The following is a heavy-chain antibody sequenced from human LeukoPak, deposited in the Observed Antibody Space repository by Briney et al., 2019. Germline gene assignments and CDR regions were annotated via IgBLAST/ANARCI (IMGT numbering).Heavy chain of an antibody. J-gene: IGHJ1*01. CDR2: ISGSGGST. V-gene: IGHV3-23*01. CDR3: AKDCGWLHFCS. Sequence: GGSLRLSCAASGFTFSSYAMSWVRHAPGKGLEWVSAISGSGGSTYYADSVKGRFTISRDNSKNTLYLQINTLRAEDTAIYYCAKDCGWLHFCSWGQGTLVTVSS. CDR1: GFTFSSYA. D-gene: IGHD5-24*01.